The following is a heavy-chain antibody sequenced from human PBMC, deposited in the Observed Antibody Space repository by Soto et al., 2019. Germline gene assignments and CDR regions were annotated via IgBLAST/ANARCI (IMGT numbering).Heavy chain of an antibody. V-gene: IGHV4-39*01. D-gene: IGHD6-19*01. J-gene: IGHJ5*02. Sequence: LSLTCTVSGGSISSSSYYWGWIRQPPGKGLEWIGSIYYSGSTYYNPSLKSRVTISVDTSKNQFSLKLSSVTAADTAVYYCARQIAVAGGGGNWFDPWGQGTLVTVSS. CDR3: ARQIAVAGGGGNWFDP. CDR1: GGSISSSSYY. CDR2: IYYSGST.